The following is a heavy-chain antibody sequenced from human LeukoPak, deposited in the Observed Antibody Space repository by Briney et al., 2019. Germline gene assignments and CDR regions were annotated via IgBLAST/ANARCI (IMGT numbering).Heavy chain of an antibody. CDR2: INTNTGNP. J-gene: IGHJ4*02. CDR1: GYTFTSYA. Sequence: ASVKVSCKASGYTFTSYAMNWVRQAPGQGLEWMGWINTNTGNPTYAQGFTGRFIFSLDTSVSTAYLQISSLKAEDTAVYYCARVPSYSSSWSHYFDYWGQGTLVTVSS. D-gene: IGHD6-13*01. V-gene: IGHV7-4-1*02. CDR3: ARVPSYSSSWSHYFDY.